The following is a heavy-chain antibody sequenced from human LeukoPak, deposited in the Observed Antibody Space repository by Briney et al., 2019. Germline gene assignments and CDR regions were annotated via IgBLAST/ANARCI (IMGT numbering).Heavy chain of an antibody. J-gene: IGHJ4*02. CDR1: GFSLSTSGMR. V-gene: IGHV2-70*04. CDR3: ARETSDYSSSWYGYYFDY. D-gene: IGHD6-13*01. CDR2: IVWNDDK. Sequence: KKSGPTLVNPTQTLTLTCTFSGFSLSTSGMRVSWIRQPPGKALEWLARIVWNDDKFYSTSLKTRLTISKDTSKNQVVLTMTNMDPVDTATYFCARETSDYSSSWYGYYFDYWGQGTLVTVSS.